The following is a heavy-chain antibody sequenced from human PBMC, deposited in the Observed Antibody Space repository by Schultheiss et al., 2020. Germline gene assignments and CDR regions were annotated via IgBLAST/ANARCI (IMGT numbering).Heavy chain of an antibody. CDR3: ARETRYFDWLAY. D-gene: IGHD3-9*01. CDR2: MNPNSGNT. J-gene: IGHJ4*02. V-gene: IGHV1-8*02. CDR1: GGTFSSYA. Sequence: ASVKVSCKASGGTFSSYAISWVRQATGQGLEWMGWMNPNSGNTGYAQKFQGRVTMTRNTSISTAYMELSSLRSEDTAVYYCARETRYFDWLAYWGQGTLVTVSS.